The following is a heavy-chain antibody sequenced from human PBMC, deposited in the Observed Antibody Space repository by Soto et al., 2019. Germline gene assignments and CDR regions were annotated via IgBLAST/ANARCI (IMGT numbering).Heavy chain of an antibody. V-gene: IGHV3-23*01. J-gene: IGHJ5*02. CDR1: GFTFSSYA. CDR3: AKWGPIVVVPAAPFDP. D-gene: IGHD2-2*01. Sequence: EVQLLESGGGLVQPGGSLRLSCAASGFTFSSYAMSWVRQAPGKGLEWVSAISGSGGSTYYADSVKGRFTISRDNSKNTLYLQMNSLRAEDTAVYYCAKWGPIVVVPAAPFDPWGQGTLVTVSS. CDR2: ISGSGGST.